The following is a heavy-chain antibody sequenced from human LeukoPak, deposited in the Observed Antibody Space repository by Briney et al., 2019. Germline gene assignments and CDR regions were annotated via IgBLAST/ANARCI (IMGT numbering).Heavy chain of an antibody. J-gene: IGHJ4*02. CDR3: ASLGGSGSWNFGY. Sequence: SETLSLTCAVSRGSISSYYWSWIRQSQGKGLEWIGYIYYDGSTNYNPSLKSRATISLDTSKNQFSLRLSSVTAADTAVYYCASLGGSGSWNFGYWGQGALVTVSS. D-gene: IGHD3-10*01. CDR1: RGSISSYY. CDR2: IYYDGST. V-gene: IGHV4-59*01.